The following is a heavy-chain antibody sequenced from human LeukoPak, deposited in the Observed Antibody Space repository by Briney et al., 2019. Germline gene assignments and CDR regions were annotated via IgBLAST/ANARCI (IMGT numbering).Heavy chain of an antibody. CDR3: ARLRIAAAGMMASPYYFDY. Sequence: SETLSLTCTVSGGSISSYYWSWIRQPPGKGLEWIGYIYYSGSTNYNPSLKSRVTISVDTSKNQFSLKLSSVTAADTAVYYCARLRIAAAGMMASPYYFDYWGQGTLVTVSS. CDR1: GGSISSYY. V-gene: IGHV4-59*08. J-gene: IGHJ4*02. D-gene: IGHD6-13*01. CDR2: IYYSGST.